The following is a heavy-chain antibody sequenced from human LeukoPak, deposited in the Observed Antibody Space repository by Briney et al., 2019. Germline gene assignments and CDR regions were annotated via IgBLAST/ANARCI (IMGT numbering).Heavy chain of an antibody. D-gene: IGHD5/OR15-5a*01. Sequence: PGGSLRLSCAASGFTFSSYAMSWVRQAPGKGLEWLSLIDAGGSATNHADSVKGRFTISRDDATNTLFLQMNSLRAEDTAVYFCARSVFYVYPYYYYMDVWGKGTTVTVSS. J-gene: IGHJ6*03. V-gene: IGHV3-74*01. CDR2: IDAGGSAT. CDR3: ARSVFYVYPYYYYMDV. CDR1: GFTFSSYA.